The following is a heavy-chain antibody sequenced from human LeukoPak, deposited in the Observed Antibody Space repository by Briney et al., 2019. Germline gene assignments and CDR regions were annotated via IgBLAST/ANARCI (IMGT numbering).Heavy chain of an antibody. CDR1: GFTFSSYA. V-gene: IGHV3-23*01. Sequence: GGSLRLSCAASGFTFSSYAMSWVRQAPGKGLEWVSAISGSGGSTYYADSVKGRFTISRDNSKNTLYLQMNSLRAEDTAVYYCARVRGYYYGIDYWGQGTLVTVSS. CDR2: ISGSGGST. CDR3: ARVRGYYYGIDY. D-gene: IGHD3-22*01. J-gene: IGHJ4*02.